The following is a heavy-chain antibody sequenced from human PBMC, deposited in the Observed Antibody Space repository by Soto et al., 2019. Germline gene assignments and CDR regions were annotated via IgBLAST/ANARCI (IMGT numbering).Heavy chain of an antibody. V-gene: IGHV3-23*01. D-gene: IGHD2-2*01. CDR2: ISGSGGST. J-gene: IGHJ4*02. Sequence: PVGSLRLSCAASGFTFSSYAMSWVRQAPGKGLEWVSAISGSGGSTYYADSVKGRFTISRDNSKNTLYLQMNSLRAEDTAVYYCATLVGGGIVVPAAVFDYWGQGTLVTVSS. CDR3: ATLVGGGIVVPAAVFDY. CDR1: GFTFSSYA.